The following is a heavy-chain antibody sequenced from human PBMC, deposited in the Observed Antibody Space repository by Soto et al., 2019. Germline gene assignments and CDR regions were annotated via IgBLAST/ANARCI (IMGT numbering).Heavy chain of an antibody. CDR1: GFTFSIYA. CDR2: ISINGGST. J-gene: IGHJ4*02. D-gene: IGHD3-22*01. Sequence: PGGSLRLSCSASGFTFSIYAMHWVRQAPGKGLEKVSSISINGGSTHYADSVKGRFTISRDNSKNTHYLQMSSLRAYDTALYYCVKGEYYYDSSGYYPFDYWGQGT. CDR3: VKGEYYYDSSGYYPFDY. V-gene: IGHV3-64D*06.